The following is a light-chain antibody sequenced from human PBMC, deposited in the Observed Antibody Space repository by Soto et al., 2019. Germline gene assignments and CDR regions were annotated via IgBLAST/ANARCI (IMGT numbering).Light chain of an antibody. CDR2: SNN. Sequence: QSVLTQPPSASETPGQRVTISCSGSSSNIGGNTVNWYQQLPGTAPKLLIYSNNQRPSRVPDRFSGSKSGTSASLAISGLQSEDEADYYCAAWDDSLNGYVFGTGTKLTVL. J-gene: IGLJ1*01. V-gene: IGLV1-44*01. CDR1: SSNIGGNT. CDR3: AAWDDSLNGYV.